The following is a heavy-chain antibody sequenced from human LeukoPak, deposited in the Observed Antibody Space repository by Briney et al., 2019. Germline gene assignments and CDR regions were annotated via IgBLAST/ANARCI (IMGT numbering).Heavy chain of an antibody. CDR3: ARGDGSGTHYYYYMDV. D-gene: IGHD3-10*01. J-gene: IGHJ6*03. V-gene: IGHV1-8*02. CDR2: MNPNSGNT. Sequence: ASVKVSCKASGGTFSSYDINWVRQATGQGLEWMGWMNPNSGNTGYAQKFQGRVTMTRNTSISTAYMELSSLRSEDTAVYYCARGDGSGTHYYYYMDVWGKGTTVTISS. CDR1: GGTFSSYD.